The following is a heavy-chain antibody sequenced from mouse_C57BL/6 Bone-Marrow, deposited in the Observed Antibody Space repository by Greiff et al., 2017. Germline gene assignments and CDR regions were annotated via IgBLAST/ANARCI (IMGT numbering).Heavy chain of an antibody. V-gene: IGHV5-6*01. Sequence: EVMLVESGGDLVKPGGSLKLSCAASGFTFSSYGMSWVRQTPDKRLEWVATISSGGSYTYYPDSVKGRFTISRDNAKNTLYLQMSSLKSEDTAMYYCARSWDFDYWGQGTTLTVSS. CDR3: ARSWDFDY. J-gene: IGHJ2*01. D-gene: IGHD4-1*01. CDR1: GFTFSSYG. CDR2: ISSGGSYT.